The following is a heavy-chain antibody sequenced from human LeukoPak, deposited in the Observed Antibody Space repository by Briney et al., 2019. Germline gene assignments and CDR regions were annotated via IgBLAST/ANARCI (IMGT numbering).Heavy chain of an antibody. CDR2: IKQDGSEK. CDR3: ARALVATISSTWTTVTTRGFDY. Sequence: GGSLRLSCAASRFTFSSYWMSWVRQAPGKGLEWVANIKQDGSEKYYVDSVKGRFTISRDNAKNSLYLQMNSLRAEDTAVYYCARALVATISSTWTTVTTRGFDYWGQGTLVTVSS. V-gene: IGHV3-7*01. D-gene: IGHD4-17*01. CDR1: RFTFSSYW. J-gene: IGHJ4*02.